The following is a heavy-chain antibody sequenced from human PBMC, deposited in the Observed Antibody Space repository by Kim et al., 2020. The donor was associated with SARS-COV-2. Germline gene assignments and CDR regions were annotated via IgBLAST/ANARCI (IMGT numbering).Heavy chain of an antibody. J-gene: IGHJ4*02. CDR2: ISSSSSTK. CDR3: ARDSGLRYFDWLLTPTFDY. Sequence: GGSLRLSCAASGFTFSSYSMNWVRQAPGKGLEWVSYISSSSSTKYYADSVKGRFTISRDNAKNSLYLQMHSLRAEDTAVYNCARDSGLRYFDWLLTPTFDYWGQGTLVTVSS. CDR1: GFTFSSYS. V-gene: IGHV3-48*04. D-gene: IGHD3-9*01.